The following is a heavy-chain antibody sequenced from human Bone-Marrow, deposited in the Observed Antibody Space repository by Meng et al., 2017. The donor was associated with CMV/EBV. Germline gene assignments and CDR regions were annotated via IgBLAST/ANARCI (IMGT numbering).Heavy chain of an antibody. J-gene: IGHJ5*02. CDR3: ARVSDGAAAGHNWFDP. Sequence: SEPLSLTCAVYGGSFSGYYWSWICQPPGKGLEWIGEIKHSGSTNYNPSLKRRVTISADTSKNQFSLKLSSVTAADTAVYDCARVSDGAAAGHNWFDPWGQGTLVTVSS. V-gene: IGHV4-34*01. CDR1: GGSFSGYY. CDR2: IKHSGST. D-gene: IGHD6-13*01.